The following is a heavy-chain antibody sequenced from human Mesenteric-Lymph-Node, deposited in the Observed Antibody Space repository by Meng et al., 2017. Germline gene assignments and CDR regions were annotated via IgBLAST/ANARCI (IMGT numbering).Heavy chain of an antibody. CDR3: ANRAWLES. Sequence: GRLVESGGGLVQPGGSLRLSCAASGFSFSDQSMSWVRQAPGKGLEWVSVILDKDGSTYYADSVKGRFTISRDNSKNTLYLQMSSLRVDDTAVYHCANRAWLESWGQGTLVTVSS. CDR1: GFSFSDQS. D-gene: IGHD3-10*01. V-gene: IGHV3-23*04. CDR2: ILDKDGST. J-gene: IGHJ5*01.